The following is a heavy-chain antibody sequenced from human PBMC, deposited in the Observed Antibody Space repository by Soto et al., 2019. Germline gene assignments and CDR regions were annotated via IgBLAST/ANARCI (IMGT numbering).Heavy chain of an antibody. CDR3: AKMSEQLEYYYYYYMDV. Sequence: PGGSLSLSCAASGFTFSSYAMSWVRQAPGKGLEWVSAISGSGGSTYYADSVKGRFTISRDNSKNTLYLQMNSLRAEDTAVYYCAKMSEQLEYYYYYYMDVWGKGTTVTVSS. V-gene: IGHV3-23*01. CDR2: ISGSGGST. J-gene: IGHJ6*03. CDR1: GFTFSSYA. D-gene: IGHD6-6*01.